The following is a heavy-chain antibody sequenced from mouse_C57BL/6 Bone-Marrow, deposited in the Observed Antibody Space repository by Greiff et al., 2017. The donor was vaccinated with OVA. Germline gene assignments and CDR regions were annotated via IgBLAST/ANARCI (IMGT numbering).Heavy chain of an antibody. V-gene: IGHV5-4*01. J-gene: IGHJ2*01. CDR3: ARDGVITTVVAHFDY. Sequence: EVQVVESGGGLVKPGGSLKLSCAASGFTFSSYAMSWVRQTPEKRLEWVATISDGGSYTYYPDNVKGRFTISRDNAKNNLYLQMSHLKSEDTAMYYCARDGVITTVVAHFDYWGQGTTLTVSS. CDR1: GFTFSSYA. D-gene: IGHD1-1*01. CDR2: ISDGGSYT.